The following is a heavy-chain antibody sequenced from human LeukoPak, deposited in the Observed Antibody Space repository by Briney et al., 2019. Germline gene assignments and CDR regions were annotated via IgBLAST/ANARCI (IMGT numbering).Heavy chain of an antibody. CDR3: AKADSSSWYYFDY. CDR2: ISGSGGST. J-gene: IGHJ4*02. CDR1: GFTFSSYA. D-gene: IGHD6-13*01. Sequence: GGSLRLPCAASGFTFSSYAMSWVRQAPGKGLEWVSAISGSGGSTYYADSVKGRFTISRDNSKNTLYLQMNSLRAEDTAVYYCAKADSSSWYYFDYWGQGTLVTVSS. V-gene: IGHV3-23*01.